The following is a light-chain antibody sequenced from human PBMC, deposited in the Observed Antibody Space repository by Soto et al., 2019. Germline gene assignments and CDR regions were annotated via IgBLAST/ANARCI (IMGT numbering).Light chain of an antibody. J-gene: IGLJ2*01. Sequence: QSALTQPASVSGSPGQSITISCTGTRSDVGRYNYVSWYQQHPGKAPKLMIYEATYRPSGVSARFSGSKSGNTASLTISGLQAEDEADYYCSSYSTTSSPHVLFGGGTKVTVL. CDR1: RSDVGRYNY. V-gene: IGLV2-14*01. CDR2: EAT. CDR3: SSYSTTSSPHVL.